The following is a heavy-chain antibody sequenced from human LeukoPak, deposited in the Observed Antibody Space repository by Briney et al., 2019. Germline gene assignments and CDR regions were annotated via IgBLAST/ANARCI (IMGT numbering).Heavy chain of an antibody. J-gene: IGHJ4*02. CDR1: GFTFSSYS. CDR3: AREGAYDSTRASYDY. Sequence: GGSLRLSCAASGFTFSSYSMNWVRQAPGKGLEWVSSISSSSSYIYYADSVKGRFTISRDNAKNSLYLQMNSLRAEDTAVYYCAREGAYDSTRASYDYWGQGTLVTVSS. CDR2: ISSSSSYI. V-gene: IGHV3-21*01. D-gene: IGHD3-22*01.